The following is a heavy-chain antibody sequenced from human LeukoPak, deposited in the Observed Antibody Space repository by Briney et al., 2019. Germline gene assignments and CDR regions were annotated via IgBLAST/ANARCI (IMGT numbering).Heavy chain of an antibody. Sequence: SETLSLTCAVYGGSFSGYYWSWIRQPPGKGLELIGEINHSGSTNYNPSLKSRVTISVDTSKNQFSLKLSSVTAADTAVYYCAYSSGYQQQWGQGTLVTVSS. V-gene: IGHV4-34*01. D-gene: IGHD3-22*01. CDR3: AYSSGYQQQ. CDR1: GGSFSGYY. CDR2: INHSGST. J-gene: IGHJ1*01.